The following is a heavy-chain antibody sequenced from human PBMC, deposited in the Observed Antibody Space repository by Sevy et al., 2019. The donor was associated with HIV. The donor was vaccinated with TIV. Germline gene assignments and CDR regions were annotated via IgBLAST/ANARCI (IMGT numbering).Heavy chain of an antibody. CDR2: ISSNGGST. V-gene: IGHV3-64D*06. J-gene: IGHJ4*02. CDR3: VKGPRRVYLDYFYY. D-gene: IGHD6-13*01. CDR1: GFTFSSYA. Sequence: GGSLRLSCSASGFTFSSYAMHWVRQAPGKGLEYVSAISSNGGSTYYADSVKGRFTISRDNSKNTLYLQMSSLRAEDTAVYYCVKGPRRVYLDYFYYWGQGTLVTVSS.